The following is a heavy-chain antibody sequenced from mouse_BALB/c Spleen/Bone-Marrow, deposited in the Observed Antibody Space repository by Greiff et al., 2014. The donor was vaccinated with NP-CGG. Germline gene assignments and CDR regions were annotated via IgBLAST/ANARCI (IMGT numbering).Heavy chain of an antibody. V-gene: IGHV5-9*02. CDR3: VRRVQLDY. Sequence: EVQVVESGGGLVKPGGSPKLSCAASGFAFSSYDMSWVRQTPEKSLEWVATISSGGSYTYYPDSVKGRFTISRDNARNTLYLQMSSLRSEDTALYYCVRRVQLDYWGQGTTLTVSS. CDR2: ISSGGSYT. J-gene: IGHJ2*01. CDR1: GFAFSSYD.